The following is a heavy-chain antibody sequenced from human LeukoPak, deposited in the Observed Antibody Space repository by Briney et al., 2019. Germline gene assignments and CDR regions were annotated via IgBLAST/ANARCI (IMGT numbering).Heavy chain of an antibody. CDR2: INWNGGST. CDR3: ARDRGSTYCSSTSCSRGYSGYLGKYTPYGMDV. J-gene: IGHJ6*02. V-gene: IGHV3-20*04. D-gene: IGHD2-2*01. Sequence: GGSLRLSCAASGFTFDDYGMSWVRQAPGKGLEWVSGINWNGGSTGYADSVKGRFTISRDNAKNSLYLQMNSLRAEDTALYYCARDRGSTYCSSTSCSRGYSGYLGKYTPYGMDVWGQGTTVTVSS. CDR1: GFTFDDYG.